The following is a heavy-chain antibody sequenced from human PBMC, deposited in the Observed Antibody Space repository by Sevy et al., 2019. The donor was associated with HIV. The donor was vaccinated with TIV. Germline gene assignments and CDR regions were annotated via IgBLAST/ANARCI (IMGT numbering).Heavy chain of an antibody. CDR2: IIPILGTT. Sequence: ASVKVSCKASGGTFSTYAFNWVRQAPGQGLEWVGGIIPILGTTNYARKFQGRVQIIADESTDTAYMTLSRLTSEDTAVYYGTKDLMEATMGFDHWGQGALVTVSS. CDR3: TKDLMEATMGFDH. CDR1: GGTFSTYA. D-gene: IGHD2-8*01. V-gene: IGHV1-69*13. J-gene: IGHJ4*02.